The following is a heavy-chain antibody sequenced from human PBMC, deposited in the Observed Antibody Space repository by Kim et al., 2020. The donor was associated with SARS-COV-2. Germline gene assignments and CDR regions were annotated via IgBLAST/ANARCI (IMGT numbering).Heavy chain of an antibody. D-gene: IGHD3-10*01. CDR1: GFTFGDYA. Sequence: GGSLRLSCTASGFTFGDYAMSWFRQAPGKGLEWVGFIRSKAYGGTTEYAASVKGRFTISRDDSKSIAYLQMNSLKTEDTAVYYCTRGPRPGITMVRGVIILGDYWGQGTLVTVSS. CDR3: TRGPRPGITMVRGVIILGDY. J-gene: IGHJ4*02. CDR2: IRSKAYGGTT. V-gene: IGHV3-49*03.